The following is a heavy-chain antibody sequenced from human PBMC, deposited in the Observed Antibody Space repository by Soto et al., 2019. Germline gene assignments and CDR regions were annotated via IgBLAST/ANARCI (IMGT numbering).Heavy chain of an antibody. Sequence: GGSLRLSCAASGFTFNNYAMSWVRHAPGKGLEWVSAISANGQGIYYADSVKGRFIISRDSSKNTVFLHMDSLTAEDTAVYYCAKDRNYPRDQFHNWGQGTLVTVSS. CDR1: GFTFNNYA. J-gene: IGHJ4*02. D-gene: IGHD1-7*01. CDR3: AKDRNYPRDQFHN. V-gene: IGHV3-23*01. CDR2: ISANGQGI.